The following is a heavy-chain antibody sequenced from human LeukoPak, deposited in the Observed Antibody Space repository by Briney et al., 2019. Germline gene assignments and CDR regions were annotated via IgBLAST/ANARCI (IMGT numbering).Heavy chain of an antibody. D-gene: IGHD2-21*01. CDR2: IYYSGST. Sequence: ASQTLSLTCTVSGGSISSADFYWTWIRQPPGKGLEWIGYIYYSGSTYYNPSLKSRLTISLDTSKNQFSLKLSPVTAADTAVYSCARAIRLTPYFDYWGQGTLVTVSS. CDR3: ARAIRLTPYFDY. J-gene: IGHJ4*02. V-gene: IGHV4-30-4*01. CDR1: GGSISSADFY.